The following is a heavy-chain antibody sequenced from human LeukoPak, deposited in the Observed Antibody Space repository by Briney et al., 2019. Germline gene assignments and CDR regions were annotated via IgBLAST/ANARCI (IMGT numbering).Heavy chain of an antibody. CDR2: ISGSGGST. Sequence: PGGSLRLSCAASGFTFSTYAMSWVRQAPGKGLEWVSSISGSGGSTYYADSVKGRFTISRDNSKNTLYLQMNSLRAEDTAVYYCAKGGTPERGEWEYYDILTGFVSLLLPGMDVWGQGTTVTVSS. CDR3: AKGGTPERGEWEYYDILTGFVSLLLPGMDV. J-gene: IGHJ6*02. D-gene: IGHD3-9*01. V-gene: IGHV3-23*01. CDR1: GFTFSTYA.